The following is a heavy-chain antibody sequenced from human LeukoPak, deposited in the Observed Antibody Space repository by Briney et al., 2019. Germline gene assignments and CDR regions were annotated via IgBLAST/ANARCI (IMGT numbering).Heavy chain of an antibody. D-gene: IGHD6-13*01. CDR1: GFTFSSYA. CDR2: ISYDGSNK. Sequence: GRSLRLSCVASGFTFSSYAMHWVRQAPGKGLEWVAVISYDGSNKYYADSVKGRFTISRDNSKNTLYLQMNSLRAEDTAVYYCARLGAEHNNSSWYYFDYWGQGTLVTVSS. CDR3: ARLGAEHNNSSWYYFDY. V-gene: IGHV3-30-3*01. J-gene: IGHJ4*02.